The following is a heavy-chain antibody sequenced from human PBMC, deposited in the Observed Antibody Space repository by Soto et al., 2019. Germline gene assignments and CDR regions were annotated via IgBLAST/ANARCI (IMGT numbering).Heavy chain of an antibody. CDR1: GFTFSSYA. V-gene: IGHV3-30-3*02. CDR2: ISYDGSNK. Sequence: QVQLVESGGGVVQPGRSLRLSCAASGFTFSSYAMHWVRQAPGKGLEWVAVISYDGSNKYYADSVKGRFTISRDNSKNTLYLQMNSLRAEDTAVYYCAKENSSGYYFWDYYGMDVWGQGTTVTVSS. D-gene: IGHD3-22*01. CDR3: AKENSSGYYFWDYYGMDV. J-gene: IGHJ6*02.